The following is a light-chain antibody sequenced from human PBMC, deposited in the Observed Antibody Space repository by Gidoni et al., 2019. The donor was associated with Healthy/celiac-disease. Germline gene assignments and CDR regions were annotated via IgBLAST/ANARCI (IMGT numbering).Light chain of an antibody. V-gene: IGLV3-1*01. CDR2: QDS. CDR1: KLWDKY. Sequence: SYELTQPPSVSVSQGQTASITCSGDKLWDKYACWYQQKPGQSPVLVIYQDSKRPSGIPERFSGSNSGNTATLTISGTQAMDEADYYCQAWDSSTYVFGTGTKVTVL. J-gene: IGLJ1*01. CDR3: QAWDSSTYV.